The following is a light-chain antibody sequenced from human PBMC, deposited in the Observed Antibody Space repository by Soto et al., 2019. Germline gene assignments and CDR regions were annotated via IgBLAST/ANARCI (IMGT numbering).Light chain of an antibody. J-gene: IGKJ1*01. CDR3: QQYGSSPPRT. Sequence: EIVLTQSPGTLSLSPGERATLSCRASQSVSNNHLAWYQQKPGQAPRLLIHGTSSRATGIPDRFSGSGSGTDFTLTISRLEPEDFAVYYCQQYGSSPPRTFGQGTKVEIK. CDR2: GTS. CDR1: QSVSNNH. V-gene: IGKV3-20*01.